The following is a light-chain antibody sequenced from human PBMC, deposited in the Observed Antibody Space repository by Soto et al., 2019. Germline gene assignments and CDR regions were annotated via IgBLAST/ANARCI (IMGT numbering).Light chain of an antibody. CDR2: KAS. V-gene: IGKV1-5*03. CDR1: RSITTW. J-gene: IGKJ2*01. Sequence: DIQMTQSPSTLSSFVGDRVTITCRASRSITTWLAWYQQKPGKAPNLLISKASNLESGVPSRFSGTGSGTEFTLTISSLQPDDFATYYCQHYNNFPYTLGQGTKLEIK. CDR3: QHYNNFPYT.